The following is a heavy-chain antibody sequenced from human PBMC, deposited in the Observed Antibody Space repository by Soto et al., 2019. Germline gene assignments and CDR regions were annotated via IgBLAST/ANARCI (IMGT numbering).Heavy chain of an antibody. Sequence: PSETLSLTSAVYGPSFSGYYWSWIRQPPGKGLEWIGEINHSGSTNYNPSLKSRVTISVDTSKNQFSLKLSSVTAADTAVYYCARGPDILFDYWGQGTLVTVSS. CDR2: INHSGST. V-gene: IGHV4-34*01. J-gene: IGHJ4*02. D-gene: IGHD2-15*01. CDR1: GPSFSGYY. CDR3: ARGPDILFDY.